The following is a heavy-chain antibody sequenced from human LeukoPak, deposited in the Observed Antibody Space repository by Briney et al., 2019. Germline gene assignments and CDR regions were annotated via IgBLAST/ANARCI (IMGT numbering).Heavy chain of an antibody. CDR3: AREGSYCVGGDCYSFDF. CDR1: GYRFISNY. V-gene: IGHV1-2*02. CDR2: MHAGNGNT. D-gene: IGHD2-21*02. Sequence: ASVTVSCKASGYRFISNYIQWVRQALGLGPEWMGWMHAGNGNTRYAEKFQGRVIMTRDTSINTAYMDLSSLRSDDTAVYYCAREGSYCVGGDCYSFDFWGQGTLVTVSS. J-gene: IGHJ4*02.